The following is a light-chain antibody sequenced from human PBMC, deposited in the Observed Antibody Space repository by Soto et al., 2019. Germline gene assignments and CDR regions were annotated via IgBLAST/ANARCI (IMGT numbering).Light chain of an antibody. J-gene: IGLJ1*01. CDR1: SSDVGGYNY. CDR2: EVS. CDR3: SSYTTSATYV. V-gene: IGLV2-14*01. Sequence: QSALTQPASMSGSPGQSITISCTGTSSDVGGYNYVSWYQQYPGKAPKVMIYEVSNRPSGVSNRFSGSKSGNTASLTISGLQAEDEADYYCSSYTTSATYVFGTGTKLTVL.